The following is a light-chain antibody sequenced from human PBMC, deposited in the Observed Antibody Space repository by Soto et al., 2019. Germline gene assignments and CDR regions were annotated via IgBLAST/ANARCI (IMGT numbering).Light chain of an antibody. J-gene: IGKJ1*01. CDR2: EAA. CDR1: QCISSY. CDR3: QQRDSWALA. V-gene: IGKV3-11*01. Sequence: VLTQSPATLSLSPGERATLSCRTSQCISSYLAWYQQKPGQAPRLLIYEAANRATGVPARFSGSGSGTDFTLTISSREPDDVAVYYCQQRDSWALAFGQGTKVEIK.